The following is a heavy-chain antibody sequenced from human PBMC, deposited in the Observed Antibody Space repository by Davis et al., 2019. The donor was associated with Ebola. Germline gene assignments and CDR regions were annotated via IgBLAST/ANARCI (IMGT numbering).Heavy chain of an antibody. J-gene: IGHJ5*02. CDR2: IIPVADTK. Sequence: SVKVSCKPSGGTFTNYAVNWVRQAPGQGLEWMGRIIPVADTKDYAQKFQGRVTLTADKATNTAYMELSGLRFDDTAVYYCARGKWFDPWGQGTLVSVTS. CDR1: GGTFTNYA. V-gene: IGHV1-69*04. CDR3: ARGKWFDP.